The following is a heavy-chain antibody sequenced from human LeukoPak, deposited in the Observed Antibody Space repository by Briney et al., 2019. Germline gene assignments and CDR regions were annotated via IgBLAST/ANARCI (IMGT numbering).Heavy chain of an antibody. CDR1: GYTFTSYG. J-gene: IGHJ6*02. V-gene: IGHV1-69*13. D-gene: IGHD2-2*01. CDR3: ASRYCGSANCQWGDYYYYGMDG. Sequence: SVKVSCKASGYTFTSYGISWVRQAPGQGLEWMGGIIPIFGTTKYSQKFQGRVTITAAESTGTAFMDLNSLTSDDTAVYYCASRYCGSANCQWGDYYYYGMDGWGQGTTVTVSS. CDR2: IIPIFGTT.